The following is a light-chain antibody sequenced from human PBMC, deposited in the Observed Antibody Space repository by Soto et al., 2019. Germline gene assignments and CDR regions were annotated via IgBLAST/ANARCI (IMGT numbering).Light chain of an antibody. V-gene: IGKV3-20*01. CDR1: QSVAKNF. J-gene: IGKJ4*01. CDR2: GAS. CDR3: QQYATSPLT. Sequence: EVVLTQSPGTLSLSPGERASLSCRASQSVAKNFLAWYQQKPGQALRLLISGASNRATGIPDRFSGSGSGTDFTLTVRRLEAEDFAVYFCQQYATSPLTFGGGTRVEIK.